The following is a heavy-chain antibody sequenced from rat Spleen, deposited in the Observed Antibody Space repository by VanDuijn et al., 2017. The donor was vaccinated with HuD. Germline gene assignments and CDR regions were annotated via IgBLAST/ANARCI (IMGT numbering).Heavy chain of an antibody. CDR3: ARQDNYVGFAY. V-gene: IGHV3-3*01. CDR1: GNSIANGYR. D-gene: IGHD1-10*01. Sequence: EVQLQESGPGLVKPSQSLSLTCSVTGNSIANGYRWNWIRRFPGSNLEWMGYINSAGTTVYNPSLTSRIFITRDTTRNQFFLQMNSVTTEDTATYYCARQDNYVGFAYWGQGTLVTVSS. CDR2: INSAGTT. J-gene: IGHJ3*01.